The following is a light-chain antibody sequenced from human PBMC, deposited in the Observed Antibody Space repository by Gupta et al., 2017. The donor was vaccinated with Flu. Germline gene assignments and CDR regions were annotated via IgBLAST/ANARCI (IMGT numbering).Light chain of an antibody. CDR3: QQDKDCPSYT. V-gene: IGKV3-15*01. CDR2: GAS. CDR1: QSVSSS. Sequence: EIVMTQSPASLSVSPGERATLSCRASQSVSSSLAWYKQKPGQAPRLLIYGASTRDTDIPARFSGSGYGKDFTLTISGRQSEDFAVYYCQQDKDCPSYTFGQGTKMEIK. J-gene: IGKJ2*01.